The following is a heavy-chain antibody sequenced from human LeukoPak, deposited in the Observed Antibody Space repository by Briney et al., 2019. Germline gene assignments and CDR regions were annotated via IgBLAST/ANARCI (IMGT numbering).Heavy chain of an antibody. V-gene: IGHV3-23*01. CDR3: AKGQYCSSTSCYVIGAFDI. CDR2: ISGSGGST. Sequence: GGSLRLSCAASGISFSNYAMSWVRQAPGKGLEWVSAISGSGGSTYYADSVKGRFTISRDNSKNTLYLQMNSLRAEDTAVYYCAKGQYCSSTSCYVIGAFDIWGQGTMVTVSS. CDR1: GISFSNYA. D-gene: IGHD2-2*01. J-gene: IGHJ3*02.